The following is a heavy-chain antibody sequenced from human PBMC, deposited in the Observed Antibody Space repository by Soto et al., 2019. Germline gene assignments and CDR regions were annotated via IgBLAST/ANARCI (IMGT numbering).Heavy chain of an antibody. V-gene: IGHV4-34*01. CDR2: INHRGST. CDR3: ARGATSYVSGNHSQLGFYYHALDV. J-gene: IGHJ6*02. Sequence: QVQLQQWGAGLLKPSETLSLTCAVYGGSFSGYYWSWIRQPPGKGLEWIGEINHRGSTNSNPSLKSRVTISVDRSKKQISLRLSSVTAADTAVYYCARGATSYVSGNHSQLGFYYHALDVWGQGATVTVS. D-gene: IGHD3-10*01. CDR1: GGSFSGYY.